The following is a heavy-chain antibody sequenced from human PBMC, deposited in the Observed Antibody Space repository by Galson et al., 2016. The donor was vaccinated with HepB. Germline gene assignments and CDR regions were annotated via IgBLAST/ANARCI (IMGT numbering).Heavy chain of an antibody. CDR1: GFTFSQYG. CDR2: IAYDGSIK. Sequence: SLRLSCAASGFTFSQYGMHWVCQAPGKGPEWVAVIAYDGSIKHYADSVKGRFTVSRDNSRNTLDLQVDSLRAEDTAVYYCAREFFERAGPNYFDYWGQGALVTVSS. J-gene: IGHJ4*02. CDR3: AREFFERAGPNYFDY. D-gene: IGHD6-19*01. V-gene: IGHV3-30*03.